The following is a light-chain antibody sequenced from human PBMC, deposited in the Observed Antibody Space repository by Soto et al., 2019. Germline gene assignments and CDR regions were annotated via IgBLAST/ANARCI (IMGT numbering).Light chain of an antibody. Sequence: QSALTQPPSASGTPGRRVTISCSGSSSNLGTNTVSWYQHLPGTAPKLLIYNNNQRPSGVPDRFSGSKSGTSASLAISGLQSEDEADYYCAAWDDSLSGHFVFGTGTKVTVL. CDR3: AAWDDSLSGHFV. J-gene: IGLJ1*01. CDR1: SSNLGTNT. CDR2: NNN. V-gene: IGLV1-44*01.